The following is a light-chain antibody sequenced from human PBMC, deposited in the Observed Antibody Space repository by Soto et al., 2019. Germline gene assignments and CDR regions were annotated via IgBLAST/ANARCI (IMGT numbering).Light chain of an antibody. CDR2: AAS. CDR3: QNYNSAPRT. V-gene: IGKV1-27*01. Sequence: DIHMTHAPCSPSASVGGRVTITCRARQGISNYLAWYQQRPGTVPKLLIYAASTLQSGVPSRFSGSGSETDFTLTISSLQPEDVAPYSCQNYNSAPRTFGKGTKVDIK. CDR1: QGISNY. J-gene: IGKJ1*01.